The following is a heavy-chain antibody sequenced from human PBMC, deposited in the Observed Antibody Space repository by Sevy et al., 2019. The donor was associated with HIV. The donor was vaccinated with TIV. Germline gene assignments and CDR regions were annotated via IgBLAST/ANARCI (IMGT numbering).Heavy chain of an antibody. CDR2: INAGNGNT. D-gene: IGHD2-15*01. CDR1: GYTFTSYA. J-gene: IGHJ4*02. Sequence: ASVKVSCKASGYTFTSYAMHWVRQAPGQRLEWMGWINAGNGNTKYSQKFQGRVTITRDTSASTAYMELSSLRSEDTVVYYCARDKGYCSGGSCWRYFDYWGQGTLVTVSS. CDR3: ARDKGYCSGGSCWRYFDY. V-gene: IGHV1-3*01.